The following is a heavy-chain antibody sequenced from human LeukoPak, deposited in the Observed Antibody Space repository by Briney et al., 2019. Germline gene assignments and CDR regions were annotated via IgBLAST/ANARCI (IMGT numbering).Heavy chain of an antibody. Sequence: ASVTVSFMSSGYSFTSYGINWVRQAPGQGLEWMGWISTDNGNTDYAQNLQGRVTMTTDTSTSTAYMEVRSLRSDDTAVYYCARAYSYGYGPLDYWGQGTLVTVSS. D-gene: IGHD5-18*01. J-gene: IGHJ4*02. V-gene: IGHV1-18*04. CDR3: ARAYSYGYGPLDY. CDR1: GYSFTSYG. CDR2: ISTDNGNT.